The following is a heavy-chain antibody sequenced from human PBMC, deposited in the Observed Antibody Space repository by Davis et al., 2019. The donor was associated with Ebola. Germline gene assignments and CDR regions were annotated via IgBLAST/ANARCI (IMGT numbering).Heavy chain of an antibody. CDR2: IYYSGST. CDR3: ARHRTPYSSSSLFEDAFDI. V-gene: IGHV4-59*08. CDR1: GGSISSYY. D-gene: IGHD6-6*01. J-gene: IGHJ3*02. Sequence: SETLSLTCTVSGGSISSYYWSWIRQPPGKGLEWIGYIYYSGSTYYNPSLKSRVTISVDTSKNQFSLKLSSVTAADTAVYYCARHRTPYSSSSLFEDAFDIWGQGTMVTVSS.